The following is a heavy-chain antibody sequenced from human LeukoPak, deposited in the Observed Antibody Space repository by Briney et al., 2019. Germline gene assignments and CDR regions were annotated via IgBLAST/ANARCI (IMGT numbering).Heavy chain of an antibody. Sequence: QSGGSLRLSCAASGFSFSGFGMNWVRQAPGKGLEWFSYIGSSGSAGGNIYYAVSVKGRFTVSRDNAKDSLFLQMNSLQDADTAVYYCARAPTPYFTYYMDVWGKGTTVTVSS. J-gene: IGHJ6*03. CDR2: IGSSGSAGGNI. CDR1: GFSFSGFG. D-gene: IGHD2-21*01. CDR3: ARAPTPYFTYYMDV. V-gene: IGHV3-48*02.